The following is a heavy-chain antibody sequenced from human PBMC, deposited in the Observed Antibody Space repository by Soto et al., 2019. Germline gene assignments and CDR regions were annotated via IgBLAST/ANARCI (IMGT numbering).Heavy chain of an antibody. CDR2: ISSSSSYI. Sequence: EVQLVESGGGLVKPGGSLRLSCAASGFTFSSYNMNWVRQAPGKGLEWVSSISSSSSYIYYADSVKGRFTISRDNAKNSMYLQMNSLRAEDTAVYDGATTRRGGYNNYYYYYGMDVWGQGTTVTVSS. CDR3: ATTRRGGYNNYYYYYGMDV. V-gene: IGHV3-21*01. J-gene: IGHJ6*02. CDR1: GFTFSSYN. D-gene: IGHD5-12*01.